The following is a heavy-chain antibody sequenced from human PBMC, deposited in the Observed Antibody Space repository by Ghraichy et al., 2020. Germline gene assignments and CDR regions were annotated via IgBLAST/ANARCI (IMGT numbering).Heavy chain of an antibody. D-gene: IGHD6-19*01. CDR2: IRYDGSNK. V-gene: IGHV3-30*02. CDR3: AIFSSGWFN. J-gene: IGHJ1*01. Sequence: GESLNISCAASGFTFSSYGMHWVRQAPGKGLEWVAFIRYDGSNKYYADSVKGRFTISRDNSKNTLYLQMNSLRAEDTAVYYCAIFSSGWFNWGQGPWSPSPQ. CDR1: GFTFSSYG.